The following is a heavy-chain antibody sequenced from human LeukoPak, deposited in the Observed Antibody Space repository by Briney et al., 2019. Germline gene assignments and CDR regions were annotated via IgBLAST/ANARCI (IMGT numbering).Heavy chain of an antibody. CDR1: GFTFSVNW. CDR3: AREEHRLAEAGTSAFDL. V-gene: IGHV3-74*01. J-gene: IGHJ3*01. D-gene: IGHD6-13*01. CDR2: INRDGGLT. Sequence: GGSVRLSCVASGFTFSVNWMQWVRQARGGGRAWLSHINRDGGLTNYADSVKGRFTISRDNARNTVYLQMSSLRVEDTAIYFCAREEHRLAEAGTSAFDLGGQGTLVTVSP.